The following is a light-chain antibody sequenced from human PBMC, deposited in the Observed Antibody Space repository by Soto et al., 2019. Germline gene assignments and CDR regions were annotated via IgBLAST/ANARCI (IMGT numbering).Light chain of an antibody. CDR1: QGISSY. J-gene: IGKJ4*01. CDR2: AAS. CDR3: QQSYYTPLT. Sequence: AIRMTQSPSSFSASTGDRVTITCRASQGISSYLAWYQQAPGRAPKFLISAASSLQSGVPSRFSGSGSGTDFSLTISSLQPEDFATYFCQQSYYTPLTFGGGTKVDI. V-gene: IGKV1-8*01.